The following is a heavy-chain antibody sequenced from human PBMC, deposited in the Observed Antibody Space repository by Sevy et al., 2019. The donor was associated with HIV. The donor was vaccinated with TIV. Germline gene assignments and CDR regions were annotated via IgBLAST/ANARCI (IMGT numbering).Heavy chain of an antibody. CDR1: GFTFNNFP. D-gene: IGHD3-16*01. CDR2: VSFDGGSK. V-gene: IGHV3-30-3*01. Sequence: GSLRLSCEASGFTFNNFPIHWVRQAPGKGLEWVAVVSFDGGSKYYADSVRGRFTVSRDNSKNTVYLQLNSLRAEDTAVYYCVRERARSITFDIWGQRTLVTVSS. CDR3: VRERARSITFDI. J-gene: IGHJ3*02.